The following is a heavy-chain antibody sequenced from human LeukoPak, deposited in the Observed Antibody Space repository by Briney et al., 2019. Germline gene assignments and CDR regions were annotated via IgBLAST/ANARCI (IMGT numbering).Heavy chain of an antibody. Sequence: GGSLRLSCTASGFTFGGYAMSWIRQAPGKGLEWVGFIRSKAYGETADYAASVKGRFTISRDDSKAIAYLQMSSLKTEDTAVYHCTRDRGAYNLYDYWGQGTLVTVSS. D-gene: IGHD1-1*01. CDR3: TRDRGAYNLYDY. J-gene: IGHJ4*02. CDR2: IRSKAYGETA. CDR1: GFTFGGYA. V-gene: IGHV3-49*03.